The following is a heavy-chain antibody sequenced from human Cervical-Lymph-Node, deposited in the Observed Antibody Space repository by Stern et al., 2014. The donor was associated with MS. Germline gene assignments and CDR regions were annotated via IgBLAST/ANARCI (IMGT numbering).Heavy chain of an antibody. CDR2: ISYDGSNR. Sequence: VQLEESGGGVVQPGRSLRLSCEASGFTFASYGVHWVRQPPGKGLEWVAVISYDGSNRYYADSVKGRFTISRDSSKNTVHLQMNSLRADDTALYYCAKNTMGIAVAGLFDYWGQGILVTVSS. CDR1: GFTFASYG. V-gene: IGHV3-30*18. J-gene: IGHJ4*02. D-gene: IGHD6-19*01. CDR3: AKNTMGIAVAGLFDY.